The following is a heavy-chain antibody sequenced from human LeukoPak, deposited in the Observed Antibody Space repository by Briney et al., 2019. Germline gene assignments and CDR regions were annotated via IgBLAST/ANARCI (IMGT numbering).Heavy chain of an antibody. D-gene: IGHD5-24*01. CDR2: ISYDGSNK. J-gene: IGHJ4*02. CDR3: AKIPYRRRDGYKTPGDY. CDR1: GFTFSSYA. V-gene: IGHV3-30-3*02. Sequence: GGSLRLSCAASGFTFSSYAMHWVRQAPGKGLEWVAVISYDGSNKYYADSVKGRFTISRDNSKNTLYLQMNSLRAEDTAVYYCAKIPYRRRDGYKTPGDYWGQGTLVTVSS.